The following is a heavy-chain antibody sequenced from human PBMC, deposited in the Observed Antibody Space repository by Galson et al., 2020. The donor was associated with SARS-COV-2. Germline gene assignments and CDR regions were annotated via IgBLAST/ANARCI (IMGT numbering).Heavy chain of an antibody. Sequence: PGGSLRLSCAASGFTFSNNWMSWVRQAPGKGLEWVANVKQDGSDRYYVDSVKGRFTISSDYAKNSVYLQMNSLRAEDTAVYYCARDQDGYNDFWGQGTLVTVSS. CDR1: GFTFSNNW. V-gene: IGHV3-7*01. CDR3: ARDQDGYNDF. CDR2: VKQDGSDR. J-gene: IGHJ4*02. D-gene: IGHD5-12*01.